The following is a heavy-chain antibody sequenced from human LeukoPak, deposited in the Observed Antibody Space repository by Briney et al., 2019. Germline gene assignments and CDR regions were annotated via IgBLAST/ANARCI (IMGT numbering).Heavy chain of an antibody. CDR2: ISWNSGSI. V-gene: IGHV3-9*01. CDR3: AKDVPRSGYCSSTSCYD. D-gene: IGHD2-2*01. J-gene: IGHJ4*02. Sequence: GGSLRLSCAASGFTFDDYAMHWVRQAPGKGLEWVSGISWNSGSIGYADSVKGRFTISRDNSKNTLYLQMNSLRAEDTAVYYCAKDVPRSGYCSSTSCYDWGQGTLVTVSS. CDR1: GFTFDDYA.